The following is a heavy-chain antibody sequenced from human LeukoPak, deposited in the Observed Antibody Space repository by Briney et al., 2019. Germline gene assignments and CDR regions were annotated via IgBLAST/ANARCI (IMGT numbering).Heavy chain of an antibody. CDR2: ISGSGDST. J-gene: IGHJ3*02. V-gene: IGHV3-23*01. D-gene: IGHD4-11*01. CDR3: AKVRLQWDAFDI. Sequence: GGSLRLSCAASGFTFSSYAMSWVRQAPGKGLEWVSAISGSGDSTYYADSVKGRFTISRDNSKNTLYLQMNSLRAEDTAVYYCAKVRLQWDAFDIWGQGTMVTVSS. CDR1: GFTFSSYA.